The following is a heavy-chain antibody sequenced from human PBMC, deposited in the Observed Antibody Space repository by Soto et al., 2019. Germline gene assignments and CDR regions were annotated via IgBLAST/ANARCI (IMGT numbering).Heavy chain of an antibody. V-gene: IGHV3-30*18. CDR3: AKYDDSSGYPEPPWAVDY. CDR2: ISYDGSNK. Sequence: QVQLVESGGGVVQPGRSLRLSCAASGFTFSSYGMHWVRQAPGKGLEWVAVISYDGSNKYYADSVKGRFTISRDNSKNTLYLQMNSLRAEDTAVYYCAKYDDSSGYPEPPWAVDYWGQGTLVTVSS. D-gene: IGHD3-22*01. J-gene: IGHJ4*02. CDR1: GFTFSSYG.